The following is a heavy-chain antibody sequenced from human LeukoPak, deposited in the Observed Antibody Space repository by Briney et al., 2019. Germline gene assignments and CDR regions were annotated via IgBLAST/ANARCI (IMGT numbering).Heavy chain of an antibody. CDR2: IYYSGST. CDR1: GGSISSSSYY. D-gene: IGHD4-17*01. J-gene: IGHJ5*02. CDR3: ARAPHYGDYYNWFDP. V-gene: IGHV4-39*07. Sequence: PSETLSLTCTVSGGSISSSSYYWAWTRQPPGKGLEWIGSIYYSGSTFYSPSLKSRVTISVDTSKNQFSLKLSSVTAADTAVYYCARAPHYGDYYNWFDPWGQGTLVTVSS.